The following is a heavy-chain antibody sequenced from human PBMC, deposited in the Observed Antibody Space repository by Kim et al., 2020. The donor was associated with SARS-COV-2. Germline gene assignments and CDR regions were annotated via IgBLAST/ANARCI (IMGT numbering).Heavy chain of an antibody. D-gene: IGHD3-10*01. Sequence: GGSLRLSCAASGFTFSSYGMHWVRQAPGKGLEWVAVISYDGSNKYYADSVKGRFTISRDNSKNTLYLQMNSLRAEDTAVYYCAKDGSGGGGYYWGQGTLVTVSS. V-gene: IGHV3-30*18. CDR1: GFTFSSYG. CDR3: AKDGSGGGGYY. J-gene: IGHJ4*02. CDR2: ISYDGSNK.